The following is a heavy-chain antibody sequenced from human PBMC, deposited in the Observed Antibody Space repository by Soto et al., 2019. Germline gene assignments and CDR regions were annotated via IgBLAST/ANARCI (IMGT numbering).Heavy chain of an antibody. CDR3: ARGFYDFWSGHPKRLDY. CDR1: GFTFSGSA. V-gene: IGHV3-73*02. D-gene: IGHD3-3*01. CDR2: IRSKANTYAT. J-gene: IGHJ4*02. Sequence: EVQLVESGGGLVQPGGSLKLSCAASGFTFSGSAMHWVRQASGKGLEWVGRIRSKANTYATAYAMSVKGRFTISRDDSRNTAYLQMNSLKTEDTAVYYCARGFYDFWSGHPKRLDYCGQGTVVTVSS.